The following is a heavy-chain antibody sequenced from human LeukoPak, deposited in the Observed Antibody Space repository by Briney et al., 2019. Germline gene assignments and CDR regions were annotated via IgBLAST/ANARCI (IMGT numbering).Heavy chain of an antibody. CDR2: INSDGSST. J-gene: IGHJ5*02. D-gene: IGHD2-2*01. Sequence: GGSLLLSCAASGFTFSSYWMHWVRQAPGKGLVGVSRINSDGSSTSYADSVKGRFTISRDNAKNTLYLQMNSLRAEDTAVYYCARVGGYCSITSCSFFDPWGQGTLVTVSS. CDR3: ARVGGYCSITSCSFFDP. V-gene: IGHV3-74*01. CDR1: GFTFSSYW.